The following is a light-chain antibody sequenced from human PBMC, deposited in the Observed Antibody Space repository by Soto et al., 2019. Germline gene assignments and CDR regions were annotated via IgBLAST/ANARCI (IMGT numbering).Light chain of an antibody. CDR3: SSYGASSTL. J-gene: IGLJ2*01. Sequence: QSALTQPASVSGSPGQSITIPCTGSRSEIGLYNHVCWYQQHPGKAPKLLIYDVSYRPSGISDRFSGSKSGNTASLTISGLQPEDEADYYCSSYGASSTLFGGGTKLTVL. CDR2: DVS. V-gene: IGLV2-14*03. CDR1: RSEIGLYNH.